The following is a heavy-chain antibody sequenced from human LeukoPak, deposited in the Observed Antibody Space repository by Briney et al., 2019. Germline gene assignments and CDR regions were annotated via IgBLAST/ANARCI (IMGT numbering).Heavy chain of an antibody. J-gene: IGHJ6*02. CDR2: IIPIFGTA. CDR1: GGTFSSYA. V-gene: IGHV1-69*13. CDR3: ATDPEYSSSWYGMDV. D-gene: IGHD6-6*01. Sequence: ASVKVSCKASGGTFSSYAISWVRQAPGQGLEWMGGIIPIFGTANYAQKFQGRVTITADESTSTAYMELSSLRSEDTAVYYCATDPEYSSSWYGMDVWGQGTTVTVSS.